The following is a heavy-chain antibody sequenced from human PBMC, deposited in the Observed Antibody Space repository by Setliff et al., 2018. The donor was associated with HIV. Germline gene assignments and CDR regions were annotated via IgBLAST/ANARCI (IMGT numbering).Heavy chain of an antibody. CDR2: INTGQGNT. J-gene: IGHJ4*02. CDR3: AWTQDGPGGNYFDH. Sequence: GASVKVSCKASGYTFTSYAIHWVRQAPGQRLEWMGWINTGQGNTKYSQKFQGRVSMTRDTSTSTVYMDLSSLRSEDTAVYYCAWTQDGPGGNYFDHWGQGTLVTVSS. V-gene: IGHV1-3*04. CDR1: GYTFTSYA.